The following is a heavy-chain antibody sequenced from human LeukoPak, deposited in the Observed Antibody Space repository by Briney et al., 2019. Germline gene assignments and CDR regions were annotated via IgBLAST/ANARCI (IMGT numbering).Heavy chain of an antibody. CDR3: ARSARWLQDFDY. V-gene: IGHV4-59*01. D-gene: IGHD5-24*01. J-gene: IGHJ4*02. CDR1: GGSISSYY. CDR2: IYYSGST. Sequence: SETLSLTCTVSGGSISSYYWSWIRQPPGKGLEWIGYIYYSGSTNYNPPLKSRVTISVDTSKNQFSLKLSSVTAADTAVYYCARSARWLQDFDYWGQGTLVTVSS.